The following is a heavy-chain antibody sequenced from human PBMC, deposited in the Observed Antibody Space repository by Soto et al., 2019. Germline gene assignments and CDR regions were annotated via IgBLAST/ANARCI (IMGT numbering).Heavy chain of an antibody. Sequence: SETLSLTCTVSGGSISSGGYYWSWFRQHPGKGLEWIGYIYYSGSTYYNPSLKSRVTISVDTSKNQFSLKLSSVTAADTAVYYCARDVRYSYGSHWDYYYYYMDVWGKGTTVTVSS. CDR2: IYYSGST. D-gene: IGHD5-18*01. V-gene: IGHV4-31*03. J-gene: IGHJ6*03. CDR3: ARDVRYSYGSHWDYYYYYMDV. CDR1: GGSISSGGYY.